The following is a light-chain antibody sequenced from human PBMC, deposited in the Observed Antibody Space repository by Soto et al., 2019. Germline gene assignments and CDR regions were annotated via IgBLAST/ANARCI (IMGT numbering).Light chain of an antibody. CDR2: DAS. Sequence: IKMAQSPSTLSASVVDRFTITFRASQSISSWLAWYQQKPGKAPKLLIYDASNLESGVPSRFSGSGSGTEFSLTISSLQADDFATYYCQQYNYYWTFGQGTKVDIK. CDR1: QSISSW. CDR3: QQYNYYWT. J-gene: IGKJ1*01. V-gene: IGKV1-5*01.